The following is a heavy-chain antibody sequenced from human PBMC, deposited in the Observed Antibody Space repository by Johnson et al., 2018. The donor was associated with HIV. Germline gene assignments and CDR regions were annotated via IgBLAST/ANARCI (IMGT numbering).Heavy chain of an antibody. CDR2: ISGSGGST. CDR3: AKEGMGWLHHDAVDI. D-gene: IGHD5-24*01. V-gene: IGHV3-23*04. CDR1: GFTFRTNG. J-gene: IGHJ3*02. Sequence: VQLVESWGGVVQPGGPLRLSCAASGFTFRTNGMHWVRQAPGKGLEWVSAISGSGGSTYYADSVKGRFTISRDNSKNTLYLQMNSLRAEDTAVYYCAKEGMGWLHHDAVDIWGQGTMVTVSS.